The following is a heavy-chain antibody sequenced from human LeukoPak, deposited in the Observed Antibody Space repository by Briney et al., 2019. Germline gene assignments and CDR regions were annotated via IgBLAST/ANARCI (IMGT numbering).Heavy chain of an antibody. CDR2: ISYDGSDK. CDR3: AKDISIGWSFEH. D-gene: IGHD6-19*01. V-gene: IGHV3-30*18. CDR1: GFTFTNFG. Sequence: PGGSLRLSCAASGFTFTNFGIHWVRQAPGKGLEGVTFISYDGSDKSYADSVKGRFTISRDNSKNTLSLQMNSLRVEDTAVYYCAKDISIGWSFEHWGQGTLVSVSS. J-gene: IGHJ4*02.